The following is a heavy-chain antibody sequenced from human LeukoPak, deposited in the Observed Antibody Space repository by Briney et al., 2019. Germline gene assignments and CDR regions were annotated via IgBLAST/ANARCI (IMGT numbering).Heavy chain of an antibody. CDR2: ISSSGSTK. J-gene: IGHJ4*02. D-gene: IGHD6-13*01. Sequence: PGGSLRLSCAASGFTFSSYEMNWVRQAPGKGLEWVSYISSSGSTKYYADSVKGRFTISRDNAKNSLYLQMNSLRAEDTAVYYCAREYSSSWYPYFDYWGQGTLVTVSS. CDR3: AREYSSSWYPYFDY. CDR1: GFTFSSYE. V-gene: IGHV3-48*03.